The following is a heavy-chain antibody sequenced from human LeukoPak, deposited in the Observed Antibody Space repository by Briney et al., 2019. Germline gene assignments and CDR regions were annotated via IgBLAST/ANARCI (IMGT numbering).Heavy chain of an antibody. CDR1: GFTFSSYA. Sequence: GGSLRLSCAASGFTFSSYAMHWVRQAPGKGLEWVAVISYDGSNKYYADSVKGRFTISRDNSKNTLYLQMNSLRAEDTAVYYCARSFMGDSSGWGFDYGGQGPLVTVS. J-gene: IGHJ4*02. CDR3: ARSFMGDSSGWGFDY. CDR2: ISYDGSNK. V-gene: IGHV3-30*04. D-gene: IGHD6-19*01.